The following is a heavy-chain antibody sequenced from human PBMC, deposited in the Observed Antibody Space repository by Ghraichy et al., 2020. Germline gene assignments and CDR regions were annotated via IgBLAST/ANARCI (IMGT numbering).Heavy chain of an antibody. CDR3: ARDSGEQWLVTPEYFQH. CDR1: GFTFSSYG. V-gene: IGHV3-33*01. J-gene: IGHJ1*01. Sequence: GGSLRLSCAASGFTFSSYGMHWVRQAPGKGLEWVAVIWNDGSKKYYAGSVKGRFTISRDNSKNTLYLQMNSLRAEDTAVYYCARDSGEQWLVTPEYFQHWGQGTLVTVSS. D-gene: IGHD6-19*01. CDR2: IWNDGSKK.